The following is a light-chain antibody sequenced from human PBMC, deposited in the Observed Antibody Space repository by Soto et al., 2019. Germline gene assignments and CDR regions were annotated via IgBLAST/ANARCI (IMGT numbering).Light chain of an antibody. Sequence: MTQSPATLSVSPGERATLSCRASESVSRNLAWYQQKPGQAPRLLIYDASTSATGIPDRFSGGGSGTEFTLTISGLQSEDFVVYYCQQYNSWPPITFGQGTRLEI. V-gene: IGKV3-15*01. CDR1: ESVSRN. CDR2: DAS. J-gene: IGKJ5*01. CDR3: QQYNSWPPIT.